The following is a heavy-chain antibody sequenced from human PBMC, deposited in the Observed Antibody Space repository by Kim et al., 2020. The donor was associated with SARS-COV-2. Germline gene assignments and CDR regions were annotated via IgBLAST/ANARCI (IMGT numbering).Heavy chain of an antibody. V-gene: IGHV4-59*13. CDR2: IYYSGST. J-gene: IGHJ4*02. CDR1: GGSISSYY. Sequence: SETLSLTCTVSGGSISSYYWSWIRQPPGKGLEWIGYIYYSGSTNYNPSLKSRVTISVDTSKNQFSLKLSSVTAADTAVYYCARSVRWNDGFWYWVYWGQGTLVTVSS. CDR3: ARSVRWNDGFWYWVY. D-gene: IGHD1-1*01.